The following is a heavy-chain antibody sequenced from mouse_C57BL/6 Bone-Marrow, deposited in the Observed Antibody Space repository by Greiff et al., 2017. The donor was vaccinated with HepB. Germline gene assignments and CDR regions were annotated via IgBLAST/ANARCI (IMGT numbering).Heavy chain of an antibody. Sequence: DVMLVESGGGLVQPGGSLKLSCAASGFTFSDYYMYWVRQTPEKRLEWVAYISNGGGSTYYPDTVKGRFTISRDNAKNTLYLQMSRLNSEDTAMYYCARQGAQAKGFAYWGQVTLVTVSA. D-gene: IGHD3-2*02. CDR1: GFTFSDYY. J-gene: IGHJ3*01. CDR3: ARQGAQAKGFAY. V-gene: IGHV5-12*01. CDR2: ISNGGGST.